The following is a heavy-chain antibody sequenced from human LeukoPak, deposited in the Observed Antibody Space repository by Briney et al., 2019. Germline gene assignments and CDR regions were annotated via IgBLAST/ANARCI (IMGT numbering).Heavy chain of an antibody. V-gene: IGHV1-69*04. D-gene: IGHD6-25*01. CDR2: IIPILGIA. Sequence: ASVKVSCKASGGTFSSYAISWVRQAPGQGLEWMGRIIPILGIANYAQKFQGRVTITADKSTSTAYMELSSLRSEDTAVYYCARSSSGFNWFDPWGQGTLVTVSS. J-gene: IGHJ5*02. CDR1: GGTFSSYA. CDR3: ARSSSGFNWFDP.